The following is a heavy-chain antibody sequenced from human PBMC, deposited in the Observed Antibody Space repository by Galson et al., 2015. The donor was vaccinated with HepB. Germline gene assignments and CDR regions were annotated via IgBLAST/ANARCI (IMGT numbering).Heavy chain of an antibody. Sequence: SVKVSCKASGYTFSSYGISWVRQAPGQGLEWMGWISAYNGNTNYAQKLQGRVTMTTDTSTSTAYMEMRSLRSDDTAVYYCARVSIHYYGSGSRSSSRGAFDIWGQGTMVTVSS. CDR2: ISAYNGNT. CDR1: GYTFSSYG. CDR3: ARVSIHYYGSGSRSSSRGAFDI. V-gene: IGHV1-18*01. D-gene: IGHD3-10*01. J-gene: IGHJ3*02.